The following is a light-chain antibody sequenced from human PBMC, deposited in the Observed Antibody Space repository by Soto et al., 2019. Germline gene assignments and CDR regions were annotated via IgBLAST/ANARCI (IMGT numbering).Light chain of an antibody. V-gene: IGLV1-40*01. Sequence: QAVVTQPPSVSGAPGQRVTISCTGSSSNIGAGYDVHWYQQLPGTAPKLLIYGNSNRPSGVPDRFSGSKSGTSASLAITGLQAEDEADYYCATWDDRLNGYVFGSGTKLTVL. J-gene: IGLJ1*01. CDR1: SSNIGAGYD. CDR2: GNS. CDR3: ATWDDRLNGYV.